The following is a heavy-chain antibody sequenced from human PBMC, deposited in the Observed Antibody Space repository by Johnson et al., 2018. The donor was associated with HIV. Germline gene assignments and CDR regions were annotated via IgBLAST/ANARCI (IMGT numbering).Heavy chain of an antibody. CDR2: ISSSGSTT. Sequence: QVQLVESGGGLVKPGGSLRLSCAASGFTFSDYYMHWIRQAPGKGLEWVSYISSSGSTTYYADSLKGRFTVSRDNAKNSLYLQMNSLKTEDTAVYYCTTKPYSSSWYGAFDIWGQGTMVTVSS. D-gene: IGHD6-13*01. V-gene: IGHV3-11*01. J-gene: IGHJ3*02. CDR1: GFTFSDYY. CDR3: TTKPYSSSWYGAFDI.